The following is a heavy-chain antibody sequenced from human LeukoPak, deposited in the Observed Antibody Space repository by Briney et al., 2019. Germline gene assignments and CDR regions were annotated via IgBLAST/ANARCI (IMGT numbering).Heavy chain of an antibody. Sequence: SETLSLTCTVSGGSISSYYWSWIRQPPGKGLEWIGYIYYSGTTNYNPSLKSRVTISVDTSKNQFSLKLSSVTAADTAVYYCARGVYIAAAQYGYWGEGTLVTVSS. D-gene: IGHD6-13*01. V-gene: IGHV4-59*01. J-gene: IGHJ4*02. CDR2: IYYSGTT. CDR3: ARGVYIAAAQYGY. CDR1: GGSISSYY.